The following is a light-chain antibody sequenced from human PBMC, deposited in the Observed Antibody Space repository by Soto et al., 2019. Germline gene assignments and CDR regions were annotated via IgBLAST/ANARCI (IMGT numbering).Light chain of an antibody. CDR1: QDISDH. CDR2: DAS. Sequence: DIQMTQSPSSLSASVGDRVTITCQASQDISDHLNWYQHIPGKAPRLLMYDASSLEAGVPLRFRGRGSGTDFTFSIVSLQPEDIATYYCQQYDDLPWTFGQGPKVEIK. CDR3: QQYDDLPWT. V-gene: IGKV1-33*01. J-gene: IGKJ1*01.